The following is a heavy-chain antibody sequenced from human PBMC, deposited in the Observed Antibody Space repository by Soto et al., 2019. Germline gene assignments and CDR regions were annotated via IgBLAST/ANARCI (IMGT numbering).Heavy chain of an antibody. V-gene: IGHV3-30-3*01. Sequence: QVQLVESGGGVVQPGRSLRLSCAASGFTFSSYAMHWVRQAPGKGLEWVAVISYDGSNKYYADSVKGRFTISRDNSKNTLYLQMNSLRAEDTAVYYCAREPNQLYYYDSSGYAPSDYWGQGTLVTVSS. CDR2: ISYDGSNK. CDR3: AREPNQLYYYDSSGYAPSDY. CDR1: GFTFSSYA. J-gene: IGHJ4*02. D-gene: IGHD3-22*01.